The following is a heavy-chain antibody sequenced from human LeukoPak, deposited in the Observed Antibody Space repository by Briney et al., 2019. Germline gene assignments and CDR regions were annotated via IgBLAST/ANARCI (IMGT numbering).Heavy chain of an antibody. D-gene: IGHD3-22*01. J-gene: IGHJ4*02. Sequence: ASVKVSCKASGYTFTSYYMHWVRQAPGQGLEWMGIINPSGGSTSYAQKFQGRVTMTRGTSTSTVYMELSSLRSEDTAVYYCARVRGNLVYDSSGYYGYWGQGTLVTVST. CDR3: ARVRGNLVYDSSGYYGY. CDR1: GYTFTSYY. CDR2: INPSGGST. V-gene: IGHV1-46*01.